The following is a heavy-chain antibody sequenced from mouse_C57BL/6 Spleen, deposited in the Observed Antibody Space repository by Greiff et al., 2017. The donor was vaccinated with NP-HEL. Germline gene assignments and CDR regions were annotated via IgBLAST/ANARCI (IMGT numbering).Heavy chain of an antibody. V-gene: IGHV3-1*01. CDR1: GYSITSGYD. D-gene: IGHD1-1*01. CDR2: ISYSGST. J-gene: IGHJ3*01. Sequence: EVHLVESGPGMVKPSQSLSLTCTVTGYSITSGYDWHWIRHFPGNKLEWMGYISYSGSTNYNPSLKSRISITHDTSKNHFFLKLNSVTTEDTATYYCARAGGSSYGGTWFAYWGQGTLVTVSA. CDR3: ARAGGSSYGGTWFAY.